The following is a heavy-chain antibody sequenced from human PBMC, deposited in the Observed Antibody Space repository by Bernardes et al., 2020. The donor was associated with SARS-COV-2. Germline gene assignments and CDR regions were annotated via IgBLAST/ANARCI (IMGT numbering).Heavy chain of an antibody. Sequence: VKVSCKTSGGSFTTYGISWVRQAPGQGLEWVGGIIPIFRRPNYAQKFQGRVTITADKSTSTVYMELDSLRSEDTAVYYCARAPPRRNYDFWSGPFDSWGQGTLVTVSS. CDR3: ARAPPRRNYDFWSGPFDS. V-gene: IGHV1-69*06. J-gene: IGHJ4*02. D-gene: IGHD3-3*01. CDR1: GGSFTTYG. CDR2: IIPIFRRP.